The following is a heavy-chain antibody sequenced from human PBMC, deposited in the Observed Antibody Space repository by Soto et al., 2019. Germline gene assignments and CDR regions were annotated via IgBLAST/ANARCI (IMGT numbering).Heavy chain of an antibody. D-gene: IGHD6-6*01. Sequence: SETLSLTCAVYGGSFSGYYWSWIRQPPGKGLEWIGEINHSGSTNYNPSLKSRVTISVDTSKNQFSLKLSSVTAADTAVYYCARGRGVAALLHYYYYGMDVWGQGTTVTVSS. J-gene: IGHJ6*02. CDR2: INHSGST. V-gene: IGHV4-34*01. CDR3: ARGRGVAALLHYYYYGMDV. CDR1: GGSFSGYY.